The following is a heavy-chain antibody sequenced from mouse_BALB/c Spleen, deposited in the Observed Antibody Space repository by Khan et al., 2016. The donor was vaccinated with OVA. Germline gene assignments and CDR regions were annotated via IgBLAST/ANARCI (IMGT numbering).Heavy chain of an antibody. V-gene: IGHV9-3-1*01. CDR2: INTHTGEA. Sequence: QIQLVQSGPELQKPGETVKISCKASGYTFTNYGMNWVKQAPGTGLKWMGWINTHTGEATYADDFKGRFALSLETSASTAYLQINSLKNEDTATYFCARPPYFSYVMVYWGQGTSVTVSS. J-gene: IGHJ4*01. CDR1: GYTFTNYG. D-gene: IGHD2-10*01. CDR3: ARPPYFSYVMVY.